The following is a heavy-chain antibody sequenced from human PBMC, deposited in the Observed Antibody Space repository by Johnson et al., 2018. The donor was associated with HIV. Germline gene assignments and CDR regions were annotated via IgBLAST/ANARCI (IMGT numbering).Heavy chain of an antibody. Sequence: VQLVESGGGVVQPGRSLRLSCAASGFTFSSYGMHWVRQAPGKGLEWVSGISWNSGSIGYADSVKGRFTISRDNAKNSLYLQMNSLRAEDTALYYCAKDIAAAGTDAFDIWGQGTMVTVSS. CDR2: ISWNSGSI. V-gene: IGHV3-9*01. J-gene: IGHJ3*02. D-gene: IGHD6-13*01. CDR3: AKDIAAAGTDAFDI. CDR1: GFTFSSYG.